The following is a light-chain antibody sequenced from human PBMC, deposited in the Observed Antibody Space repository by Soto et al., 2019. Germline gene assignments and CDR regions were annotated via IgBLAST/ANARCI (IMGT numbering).Light chain of an antibody. J-gene: IGKJ1*01. CDR1: QSISNSF. CDR2: GAS. V-gene: IGKV3-20*01. Sequence: EIVLTQSPGTLSLSPGERATLSCRASQSISNSFLAWYQQKPGQAPWLLIYGASTRATGIPERFSGSGSGTDFTLTIRRLEPEDFAVYYCQQYAASPWTFGQGTKVDI. CDR3: QQYAASPWT.